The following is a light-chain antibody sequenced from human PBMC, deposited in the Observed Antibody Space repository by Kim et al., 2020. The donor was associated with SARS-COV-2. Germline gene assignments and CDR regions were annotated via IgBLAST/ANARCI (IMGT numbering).Light chain of an antibody. J-gene: IGLJ1*01. CDR1: NIGSKC. CDR3: QVWDSSSDHYV. CDR2: YDG. V-gene: IGLV3-21*04. Sequence: APGKTARITWGGNNIGSKCVHWYQQQPARAPVLVIYYDGDRPSGGPERFSGANSGNTATLTISRGEAGDEAAYYCQVWDSSSDHYVFGAGTKVTVL.